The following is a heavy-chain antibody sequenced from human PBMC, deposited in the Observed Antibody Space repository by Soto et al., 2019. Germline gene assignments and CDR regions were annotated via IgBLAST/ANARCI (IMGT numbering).Heavy chain of an antibody. Sequence: ASVKVSCKASGYTFTSYYMHWVRQAPGQGLEWMGIINPSGGSTSYAQKFQGRVTMTRDTSTSTVYMELSSLRSEDTAVYYCARGGWDYDILTGLDYWGQGTLVTVSS. V-gene: IGHV1-46*01. D-gene: IGHD3-9*01. J-gene: IGHJ4*02. CDR2: INPSGGST. CDR3: ARGGWDYDILTGLDY. CDR1: GYTFTSYY.